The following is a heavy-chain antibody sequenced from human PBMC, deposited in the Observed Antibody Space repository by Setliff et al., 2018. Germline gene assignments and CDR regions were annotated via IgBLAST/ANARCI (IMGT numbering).Heavy chain of an antibody. CDR2: TIPIFGTT. CDR1: GGTFSDYG. V-gene: IGHV1-69*05. D-gene: IGHD3-22*01. J-gene: IGHJ6*03. CDR3: VREGVDSRSSTDYRYYMDV. Sequence: SVKVSCKASGGTFSDYGISRVRQAPGQGLEWMGGTIPIFGTTDYAQKFQGRVTIITDESTSTAFMQLSSLRSEDTAVYYCVREGVDSRSSTDYRYYMDVWGKGTTVT.